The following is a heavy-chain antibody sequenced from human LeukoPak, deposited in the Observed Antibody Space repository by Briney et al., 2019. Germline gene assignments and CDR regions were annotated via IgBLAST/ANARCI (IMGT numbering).Heavy chain of an antibody. Sequence: PSETLSLTCTVSGGSISSGDYYWSWIRQPPGKGLEWIGYIYYCGSTYYNPSLKSRVTISVDTSKNQFSLKLSSVTAADTAVYYCARVVGATDGPQHIDYWGQGTLVTVSS. J-gene: IGHJ4*02. D-gene: IGHD1-26*01. V-gene: IGHV4-30-4*01. CDR1: GGSISSGDYY. CDR3: ARVVGATDGPQHIDY. CDR2: IYYCGST.